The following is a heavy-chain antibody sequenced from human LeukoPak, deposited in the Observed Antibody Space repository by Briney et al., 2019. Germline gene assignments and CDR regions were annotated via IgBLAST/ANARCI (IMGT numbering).Heavy chain of an antibody. Sequence: GGSLRLSCAASGFTFSSYGMHWVRQAPGKGLEWVAVIWYDGSNKYDADSVKGRFTISRDNSKNTLYLQMNSLRAEDTAVYYCARDGRVGYCSGGSCYGLFDYWGQGTLVTVSS. CDR1: GFTFSSYG. D-gene: IGHD2-15*01. CDR3: ARDGRVGYCSGGSCYGLFDY. J-gene: IGHJ4*02. V-gene: IGHV3-33*01. CDR2: IWYDGSNK.